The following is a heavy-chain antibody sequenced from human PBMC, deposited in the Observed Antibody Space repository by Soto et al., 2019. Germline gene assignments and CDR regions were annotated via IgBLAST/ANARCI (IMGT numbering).Heavy chain of an antibody. J-gene: IGHJ3*02. V-gene: IGHV3-30*04. CDR1: GFTFSSYA. Sequence: GGSLRLSCAASGFTFSSYAMHWVRQAPGKGLEWVAVISYDGSNKYYADSVKGRLTISRDNSKNTLYLQMNSLRAEDTAVYYCARDPLAWGSGYAFDIWGQGTMVTVSS. D-gene: IGHD7-27*01. CDR3: ARDPLAWGSGYAFDI. CDR2: ISYDGSNK.